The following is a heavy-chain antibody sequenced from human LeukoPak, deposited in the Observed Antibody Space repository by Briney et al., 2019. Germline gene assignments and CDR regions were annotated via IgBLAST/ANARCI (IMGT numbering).Heavy chain of an antibody. Sequence: ASVKVSCKASGYTFTSYGISWVRQAPGQGLEWMGWISAYNGNTNYAQKLQGRVTMTTDTSTSTAYMELRSLRSDDTAVYYCARGITIFGVVIISNYYYYMDVWGKGTTVTVSS. CDR2: ISAYNGNT. CDR1: GYTFTSYG. J-gene: IGHJ6*03. D-gene: IGHD3-3*01. CDR3: ARGITIFGVVIISNYYYYMDV. V-gene: IGHV1-18*01.